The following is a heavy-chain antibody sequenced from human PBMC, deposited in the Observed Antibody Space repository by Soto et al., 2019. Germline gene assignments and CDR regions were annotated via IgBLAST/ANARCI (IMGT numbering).Heavy chain of an antibody. CDR3: AKGSTAMTYFDY. V-gene: IGHV3-30*18. CDR2: ISYDGSNK. CDR1: GFTFSSYG. D-gene: IGHD5-18*01. J-gene: IGHJ4*02. Sequence: QVQLVESGGDVVQPGRSLRLSCAASGFTFSSYGMHWVRQAPGKGLEWVAVISYDGSNKYYADSVKGRFTISRDNSKNTLYLQMNSLRAEDTAVYYCAKGSTAMTYFDYWGQGTLVTGSS.